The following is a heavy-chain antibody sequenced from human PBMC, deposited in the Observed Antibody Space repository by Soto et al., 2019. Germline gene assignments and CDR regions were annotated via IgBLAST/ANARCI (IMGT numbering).Heavy chain of an antibody. CDR2: IYTTRSP. Sequence: PSETLSLTCTVSGDSVSKYYWNWIRQPAGKGLEWIGRIYTTRSPNHNPSLKSRVTMSVDTSKNQFSLKLNLTSVTAADTAVYYCARSPAYGDYANLDTWGQGTLVTVSS. D-gene: IGHD4-17*01. J-gene: IGHJ5*02. CDR1: GDSVSKYY. CDR3: ARSPAYGDYANLDT. V-gene: IGHV4-4*07.